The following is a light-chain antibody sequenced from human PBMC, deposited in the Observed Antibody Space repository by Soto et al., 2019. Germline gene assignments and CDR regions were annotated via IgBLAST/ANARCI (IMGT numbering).Light chain of an antibody. CDR3: QQYTNWPPLT. CDR2: DAF. Sequence: EVVMTQSPATLSVSPGERATLSCRASQSVGSKLAWYQQKPGQPPRLLIFDAFTRATGIPARFSGSGSGTEFTLFISSLQSEDFAVYYCQQYTNWPPLTFDGVTKVEI. V-gene: IGKV3-15*01. J-gene: IGKJ4*01. CDR1: QSVGSK.